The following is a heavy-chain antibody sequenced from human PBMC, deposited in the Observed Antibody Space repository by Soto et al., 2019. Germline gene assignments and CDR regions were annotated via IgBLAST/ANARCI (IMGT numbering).Heavy chain of an antibody. CDR1: GGSINSYC. CDR2: IFDSGNA. CDR3: ARHVVARGLGNDNTFDS. J-gene: IGHJ4*02. D-gene: IGHD1-1*01. Sequence: PSETLSLTCTVSGGSINSYCWSWIRQPPGKGLEWIAYIFDSGNANYNPSLKSRVTISVDTSKNQFSLKLTSVTAADTAIYYCARHVVARGLGNDNTFDSWGQGTLVTVSS. V-gene: IGHV4-59*08.